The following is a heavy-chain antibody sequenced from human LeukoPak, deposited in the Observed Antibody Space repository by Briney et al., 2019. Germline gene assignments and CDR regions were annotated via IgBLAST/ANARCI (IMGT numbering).Heavy chain of an antibody. V-gene: IGHV3-23*01. CDR1: GFTFSSYA. D-gene: IGHD3-10*01. Sequence: GGSLRLSCAASGFTFSSYAMSWVRQAPGKGLEWVSAIGRSGATIYYADSVEGRVTISRDNSKNTLYLQMNSLRAEDTAVYYCAKDRSYGSGRGSSDYWGQGTLVTVSS. CDR2: IGRSGATI. CDR3: AKDRSYGSGRGSSDY. J-gene: IGHJ4*02.